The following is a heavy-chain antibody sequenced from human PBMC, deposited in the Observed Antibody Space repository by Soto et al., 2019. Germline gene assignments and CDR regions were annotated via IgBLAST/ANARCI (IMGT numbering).Heavy chain of an antibody. D-gene: IGHD3-10*01. J-gene: IGHJ6*03. CDR2: IYWDDDK. CDR3: AHLLGRGAETYYYYMDV. Sequence: SGPTLVSPTQTLTLTCTFSGYSLRTSGGGVGWIRSPPETALEGLALIYWDDDKRYSPSLKSRLTITKDTSKNQVVLTMTNMDPVDTATYYCAHLLGRGAETYYYYMDVWGKGTTVTVSS. V-gene: IGHV2-5*02. CDR1: GYSLRTSGGG.